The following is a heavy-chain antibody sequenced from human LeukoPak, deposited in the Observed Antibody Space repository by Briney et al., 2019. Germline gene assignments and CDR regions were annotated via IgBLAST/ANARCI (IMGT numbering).Heavy chain of an antibody. V-gene: IGHV1-18*01. CDR3: AREGTYDSSGYYYDY. D-gene: IGHD3-22*01. CDR2: ISAYNGNT. CDR1: GYTFTSHG. J-gene: IGHJ4*02. Sequence: APVKVSCKPYGYTFTSHGISWVRQAPGQGLEWMGWISAYNGNTNYAQKLQGRVTMTTDTSTSTAYMELRSLRSDDTAVYYCAREGTYDSSGYYYDYWGQGTLVTVSS.